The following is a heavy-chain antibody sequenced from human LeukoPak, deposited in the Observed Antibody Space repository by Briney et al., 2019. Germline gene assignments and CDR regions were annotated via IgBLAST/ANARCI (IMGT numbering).Heavy chain of an antibody. J-gene: IGHJ4*02. CDR3: ARGDLLWFGELLPFDY. Sequence: SVKVSCKASGYTFTSYDINWVRQTTGQGLEWMGWMNPNSGNTGYAQKFQGRVTMTRNTSISTAYMELSSLRSEDTAVYYCARGDLLWFGELLPFDYWGQGTLVTVSS. CDR1: GYTFTSYD. V-gene: IGHV1-8*01. D-gene: IGHD3-10*01. CDR2: MNPNSGNT.